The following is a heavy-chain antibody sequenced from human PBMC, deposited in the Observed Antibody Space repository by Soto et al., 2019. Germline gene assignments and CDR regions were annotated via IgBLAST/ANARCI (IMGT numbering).Heavy chain of an antibody. CDR2: IHYSGTT. CDR1: GGSIISGGYF. V-gene: IGHV4-61*08. Sequence: SETLSLTCTVSGGSIISGGYFWTWIRQPPGKGLEWIGYIHYSGTTSFFPSYNPSLRSRVTISEDTSKNQFSLKLLSVTTADTAVYFCAAGEASSRNLAPYYLDFWGQGTLVTVSS. J-gene: IGHJ4*02. D-gene: IGHD6-13*01. CDR3: AAGEASSRNLAPYYLDF.